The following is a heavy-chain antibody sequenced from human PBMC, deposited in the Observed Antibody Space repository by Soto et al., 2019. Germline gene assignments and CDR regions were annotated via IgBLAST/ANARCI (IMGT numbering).Heavy chain of an antibody. Sequence: RASVKVSCKASGYTFTSYYMHWVRQAPGQGLEWMGIINPSGGSTSYAQKFQGRVTMTRDTSTSTVYMELSSLRSEDTAVYYCAGGREDIVVVPAAPLDYWGQGTLVTVSS. D-gene: IGHD2-2*01. CDR2: INPSGGST. V-gene: IGHV1-46*01. CDR3: AGGREDIVVVPAAPLDY. CDR1: GYTFTSYY. J-gene: IGHJ4*02.